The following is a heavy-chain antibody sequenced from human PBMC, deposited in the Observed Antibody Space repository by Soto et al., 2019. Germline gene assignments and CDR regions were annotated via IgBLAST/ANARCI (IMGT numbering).Heavy chain of an antibody. D-gene: IGHD2-2*01. Sequence: GGSLRLSCAASGFTFSSYGMHWVRQAPGKGLEWVVVIWYDGSNKYYADSVKGRFTISRDNSKNTLYLQMNSLRAEDTAVYYCARDRVYCSSTSCYAYYYYMDVWGKGTTVTVSS. CDR3: ARDRVYCSSTSCYAYYYYMDV. CDR1: GFTFSSYG. CDR2: IWYDGSNK. V-gene: IGHV3-33*01. J-gene: IGHJ6*03.